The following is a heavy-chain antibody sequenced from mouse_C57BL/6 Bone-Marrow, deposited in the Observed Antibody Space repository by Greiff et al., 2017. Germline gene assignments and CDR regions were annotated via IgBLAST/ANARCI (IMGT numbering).Heavy chain of an antibody. CDR3: ARVPITTVVATGAMDY. D-gene: IGHD1-1*01. CDR1: GYTFTDYN. V-gene: IGHV1-18*01. Sequence: VQLKQSGPELVKPGASVKIPCKASGYTFTDYNMDWVKQSHGKSLEWIGDINPNNGGTIYNQKFKGKATLTVDKSSSTAYMELRSLTSEDTAVYYCARVPITTVVATGAMDYWGQGTSVTVSS. J-gene: IGHJ4*01. CDR2: INPNNGGT.